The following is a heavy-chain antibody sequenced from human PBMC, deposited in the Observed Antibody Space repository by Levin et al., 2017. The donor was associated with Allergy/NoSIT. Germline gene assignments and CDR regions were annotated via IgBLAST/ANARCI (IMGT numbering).Heavy chain of an antibody. V-gene: IGHV4-61*02. CDR1: GGSISSDTYY. CDR2: IYTSGNT. D-gene: IGHD3-16*01. Sequence: SETLPLTCTVSGGSISSDTYYWNWIRQPAGKGLEWIGRIYTSGNTNYNPSLKSRVTISVDTSKNQFSLKLNSVTAADTAVYYCARGGYDYVGGSSFDSWGQGALVTVSS. CDR3: ARGGYDYVGGSSFDS. J-gene: IGHJ4*02.